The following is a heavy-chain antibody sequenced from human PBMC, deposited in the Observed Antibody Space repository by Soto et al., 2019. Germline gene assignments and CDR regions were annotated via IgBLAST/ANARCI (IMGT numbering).Heavy chain of an antibody. CDR3: ARERGFVVSAISLQEDGYYYYGIDV. CDR1: GFTFSSYS. V-gene: IGHV3-21*01. Sequence: EVQLVESGGGLVKPGGSLRLSCAASGFTFSSYSMNWVRQAPGKGLEWVSSISSSSSYIYYADSVKGRFTISRDNAKNSLYLQRNSLRAEDTGVYYWARERGFVVSAISLQEDGYYYYGIDVLGQGTKVTVS. J-gene: IGHJ6*02. CDR2: ISSSSSYI. D-gene: IGHD2-21*01.